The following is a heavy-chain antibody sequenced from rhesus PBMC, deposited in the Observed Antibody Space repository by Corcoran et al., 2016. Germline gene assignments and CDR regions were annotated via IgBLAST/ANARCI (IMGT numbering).Heavy chain of an antibody. J-gene: IGHJ3*01. Sequence: QVQLQESGPGLVKPSETLSLTCAVSGGSFSSYRWSWIRSPPGKGLEWIGEINGNSGSTNYNPSLKSRVTISTDTSKNQFSLKLSSVTAADTAVYYCARRAVDCTGSGCYARSDAFDFWGQGLRVTVSS. D-gene: IGHD2-21*01. CDR1: GGSFSSYR. V-gene: IGHV4-80*01. CDR2: INGNSGST. CDR3: ARRAVDCTGSGCYARSDAFDF.